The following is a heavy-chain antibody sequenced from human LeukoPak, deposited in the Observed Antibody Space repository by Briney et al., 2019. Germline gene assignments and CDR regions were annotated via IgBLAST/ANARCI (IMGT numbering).Heavy chain of an antibody. V-gene: IGHV4-34*01. D-gene: IGHD2-2*01. CDR1: GGSFSGYY. Sequence: PSETLSLTCAVYGGSFSGYYWSRIRQPPGKGLEWIGEINHSGSANYNPSLKSRVTISVDTSKNQFSLKLSSVTAADTAVYYCARAWVGLSSRYCSSTSCSGFDCWGQGTLVTVSS. J-gene: IGHJ4*02. CDR2: INHSGSA. CDR3: ARAWVGLSSRYCSSTSCSGFDC.